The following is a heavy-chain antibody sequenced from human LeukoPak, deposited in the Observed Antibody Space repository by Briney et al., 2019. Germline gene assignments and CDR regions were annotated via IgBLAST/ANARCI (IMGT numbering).Heavy chain of an antibody. CDR3: ARVYNYFDY. D-gene: IGHD4-11*01. CDR2: IIPILSIA. J-gene: IGHJ4*02. V-gene: IGHV1-69*04. CDR1: GGTFSSYA. Sequence: SVKVSCKASGGTFSSYAISWVRQAPGQGLEWMGRIIPILSIANYAQKFQGRVTITADKSTSTAYMELSSLRSEDTAVYYCARVYNYFDYWGQGTLVTVSS.